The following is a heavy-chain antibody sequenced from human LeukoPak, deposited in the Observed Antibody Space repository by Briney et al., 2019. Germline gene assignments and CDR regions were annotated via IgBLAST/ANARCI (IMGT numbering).Heavy chain of an antibody. CDR3: ARVSEGGYSGAFDI. J-gene: IGHJ3*02. CDR1: GYTFTNYG. Sequence: GASVKVSCKASGYTFTNYGISWVRQAPGQGLEWMGWISAYNGNTNYAQKLQGRVTMTTDTSTSTAYMELRSLRSDDTAVYYCARVSEGGYSGAFDIWGQGTMVTVSS. CDR2: ISAYNGNT. V-gene: IGHV1-18*01. D-gene: IGHD4-23*01.